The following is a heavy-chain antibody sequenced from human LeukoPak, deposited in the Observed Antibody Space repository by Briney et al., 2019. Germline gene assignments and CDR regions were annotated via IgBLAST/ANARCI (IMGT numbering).Heavy chain of an antibody. J-gene: IGHJ4*02. CDR3: ARDVRRAELVEGVDY. Sequence: PGGSLRLSCAASGFTFSDYYMSWIRQAPGKGLEWVSYISSSGSTIYYADSVKGRFTISRDNAKNSLYLQMNSLRAEDTAVYYCARDVRRAELVEGVDYWGQGTLVTVSS. V-gene: IGHV3-11*01. D-gene: IGHD3-10*01. CDR2: ISSSGSTI. CDR1: GFTFSDYY.